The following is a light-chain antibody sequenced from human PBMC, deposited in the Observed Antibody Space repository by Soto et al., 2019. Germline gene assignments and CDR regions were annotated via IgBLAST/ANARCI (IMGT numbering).Light chain of an antibody. CDR3: ATWDSSLSAGV. CDR1: SSSIGNNY. J-gene: IGLJ1*01. Sequence: SVLTQPSSVSASPGQKVTISCSGSSSSIGNNYVSWYQQFPGTAPKLLIYDNNNRPSGIPDRFSGSKSGTSATLGITGLQTGDEADYYCATWDSSLSAGVFGTGTKLTVL. CDR2: DNN. V-gene: IGLV1-51*01.